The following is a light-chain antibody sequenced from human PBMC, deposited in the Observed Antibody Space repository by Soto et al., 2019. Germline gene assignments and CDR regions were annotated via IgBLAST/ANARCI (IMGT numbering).Light chain of an antibody. CDR1: QSISSW. CDR2: KAS. J-gene: IGKJ1*01. CDR3: QQYNSYST. V-gene: IGKV1-5*03. Sequence: DIQMTQSPSTLSASVGDRVTITCRASQSISSWLAWYQQKPGKAPTVLIYKASRLESGVPSRFGGSGAGTEFPLTISSLPPDDFATYYCQQYNSYSTFGQGTKVEIK.